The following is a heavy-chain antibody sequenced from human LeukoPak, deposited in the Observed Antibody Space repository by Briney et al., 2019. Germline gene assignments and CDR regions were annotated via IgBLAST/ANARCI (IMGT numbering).Heavy chain of an antibody. CDR1: GFTVSSND. CDR3: AREPLSVGHYPGFDY. D-gene: IGHD1-14*01. J-gene: IGHJ4*02. CDR2: IYSGGST. V-gene: IGHV3-66*01. Sequence: GGSLRLSCAASGFTVSSNDMSWVRQAPGKGLEWVSVIYSGGSTYYADSVKGRFTISRGNSKNTLYLQMNSLRAEDTAVYYCAREPLSVGHYPGFDYWGRGTLVTVSS.